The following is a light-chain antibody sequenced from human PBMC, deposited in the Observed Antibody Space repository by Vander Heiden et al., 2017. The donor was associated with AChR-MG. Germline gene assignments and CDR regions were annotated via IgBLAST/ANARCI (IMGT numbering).Light chain of an antibody. CDR1: QGISSY. Sequence: IQLTPSPSSLSASVGDRVTIPCRASQGISSYLAWYQQKPGKAPKLLIYAASTLQSGVPSRFSGSGSGTDFTLTISSLQPEDFATYYCQQLNSYPITFGQGTRLEIK. J-gene: IGKJ5*01. CDR2: AAS. CDR3: QQLNSYPIT. V-gene: IGKV1-9*01.